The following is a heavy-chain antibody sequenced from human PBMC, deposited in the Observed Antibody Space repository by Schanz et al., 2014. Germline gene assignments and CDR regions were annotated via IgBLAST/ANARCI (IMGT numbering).Heavy chain of an antibody. D-gene: IGHD3-16*01. CDR3: TKGRTFGR. J-gene: IGHJ4*02. CDR1: GYTFTSYY. V-gene: IGHV1-8*02. CDR2: MNSKTGNT. Sequence: QVQLVQSGAEVKKPGASVKVSCEASGYTFTSYYMHWVRQAPGQGLEWMGWMNSKTGNTGYAQKFQGRVIMTRNTSITTAYLELSSLRSGDTAVYYCTKGRTFGRWGQGTLVTVAS.